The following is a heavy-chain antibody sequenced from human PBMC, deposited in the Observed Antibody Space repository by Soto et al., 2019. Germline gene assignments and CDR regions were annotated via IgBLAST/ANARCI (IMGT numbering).Heavy chain of an antibody. Sequence: GASVKVSCKASGYTFTSYDINWVRQATGQGLEWMGWMNPNSGNTGYAQKFQGRVTMTRNTSISTAYMELSSLRSEDTAVYYCAHSATMVRGSHGDAFDIWGQGTMVTVSS. CDR1: GYTFTSYD. D-gene: IGHD3-10*01. CDR3: AHSATMVRGSHGDAFDI. J-gene: IGHJ3*02. V-gene: IGHV1-8*01. CDR2: MNPNSGNT.